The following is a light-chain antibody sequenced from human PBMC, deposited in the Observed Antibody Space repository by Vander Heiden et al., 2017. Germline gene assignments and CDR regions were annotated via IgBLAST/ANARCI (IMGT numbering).Light chain of an antibody. CDR2: AAS. V-gene: IGKV1-39*01. Sequence: DIQMTQSTSSLSASVGDRVTITCRASQSISSYLNWYQQKPGKAPKLLIYAASSLQSGVPSRFSGSGSGTDFTLTISRLQPEDFATYYCQPSDSTPLPFGGGTKVEIK. CDR1: QSISSY. CDR3: QPSDSTPLP. J-gene: IGKJ4*01.